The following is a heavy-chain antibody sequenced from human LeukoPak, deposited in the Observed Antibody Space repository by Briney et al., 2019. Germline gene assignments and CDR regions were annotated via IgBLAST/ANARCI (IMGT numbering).Heavy chain of an antibody. CDR1: GGSFSGYY. Sequence: SETLSLTCAVYGGSFSGYYWSWIRQPPGKGLEWIEEINHSGSTNYDPSLKSRVTISVDTSKNKFSLKLSSVTAADTAVYYCARRGLDRSSQLEDYYQDRNYYYYYMDVWGKGTTVTISS. V-gene: IGHV4-34*01. J-gene: IGHJ6*03. CDR2: INHSGST. CDR3: ARRGLDRSSQLEDYYQDRNYYYYYMDV. D-gene: IGHD3-10*01.